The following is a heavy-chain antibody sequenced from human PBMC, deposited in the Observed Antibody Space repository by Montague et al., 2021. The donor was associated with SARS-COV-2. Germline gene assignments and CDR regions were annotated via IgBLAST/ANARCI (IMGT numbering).Heavy chain of an antibody. V-gene: IGHV4-59*01. CDR2: IHYSGRT. D-gene: IGHD3-22*01. CDR3: AGGGGSGYRYYFDY. J-gene: IGHJ4*02. CDR1: GGSISSNY. Sequence: SETLSLTCTVSGGSISSNYWNWIRQHPAKGLEWIGYIHYSGRTNYNPSPHSRVTISVDTSKNQFSLKVSSVTAADTAVYYWAGGGGSGYRYYFDYWGQGSLVTVSS.